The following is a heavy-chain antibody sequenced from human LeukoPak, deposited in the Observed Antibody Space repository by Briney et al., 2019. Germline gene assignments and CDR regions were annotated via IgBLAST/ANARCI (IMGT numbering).Heavy chain of an antibody. V-gene: IGHV3-74*01. CDR3: ASAYTYVRLGDH. J-gene: IGHJ4*02. D-gene: IGHD3-16*01. Sequence: GGSLRLSCAVSGLSFSNYWMHWVRQAPGKGLVWVARTNLHGTAVDYASSVKGRFTISRDNAKNTLFLQMNSLRAEDTAVYYCASAYTYVRLGDHWGQGTLVTVSS. CDR1: GLSFSNYW. CDR2: TNLHGTAV.